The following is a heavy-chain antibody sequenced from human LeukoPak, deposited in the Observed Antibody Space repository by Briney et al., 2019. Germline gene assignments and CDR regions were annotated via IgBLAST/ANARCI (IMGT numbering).Heavy chain of an antibody. V-gene: IGHV3-33*06. CDR1: GFTFSSYG. J-gene: IGHJ6*02. CDR2: TWYDGNNK. Sequence: GGSLRLSCAASGFTFSSYGMHWVRQAPGKGLEWVAVTWYDGNNKYYADFVKGRFTISRDNSKNTLYLQMNSLRAEDTAVYYCAKAGGYSYGYLYYYGMDVWGQGTTVTVSS. CDR3: AKAGGYSYGYLYYYGMDV. D-gene: IGHD5-18*01.